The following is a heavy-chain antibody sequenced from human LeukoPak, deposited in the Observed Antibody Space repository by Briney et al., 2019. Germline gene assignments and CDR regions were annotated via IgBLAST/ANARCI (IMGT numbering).Heavy chain of an antibody. J-gene: IGHJ4*02. V-gene: IGHV3-7*03. CDR1: GFTFSSYW. CDR3: TRVSGGYDVSDY. CDR2: IRKDGSQE. D-gene: IGHD3-3*01. Sequence: GGSLRLSCAASGFTFSSYWMSWVRQAPGKGLEWVANIRKDGSQEYYVDSVEGRFTISRDNAKNSLYLQMNTLRADDTAVYYCTRVSGGYDVSDYWGQGTLVTVSS.